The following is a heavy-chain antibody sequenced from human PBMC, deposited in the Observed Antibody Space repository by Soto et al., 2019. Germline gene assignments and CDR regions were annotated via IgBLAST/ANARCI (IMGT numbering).Heavy chain of an antibody. Sequence: QVQLVESGGGVVRPGRSLRLTCAASGFTFRNYGMHWVRQAPGKGLEWVAVISHDGSDKYYADSMKGRFIISRDNSKNTLFLQMNSLRAEDTAVYYCARDRYSYDSRAYQGVDWYFDLWGRGTLVTVSS. CDR3: ARDRYSYDSRAYQGVDWYFDL. D-gene: IGHD3-22*01. V-gene: IGHV3-30*03. J-gene: IGHJ2*01. CDR1: GFTFRNYG. CDR2: ISHDGSDK.